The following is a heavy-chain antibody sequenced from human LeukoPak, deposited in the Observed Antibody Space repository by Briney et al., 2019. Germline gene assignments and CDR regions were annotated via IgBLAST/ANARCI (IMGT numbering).Heavy chain of an antibody. CDR2: IYPGDSDT. Sequence: GESLKISCKVSGHRFTSYWIGWVRQMPGKGLEWMGIIYPGDSDTRYSPPFQGQVTISADKSISTAYLQWSSLKASDTAMYYCARRSSVDYYYGMDVWGQGTTVTVSS. CDR3: ARRSSVDYYYGMDV. J-gene: IGHJ6*02. V-gene: IGHV5-51*01. D-gene: IGHD6-19*01. CDR1: GHRFTSYW.